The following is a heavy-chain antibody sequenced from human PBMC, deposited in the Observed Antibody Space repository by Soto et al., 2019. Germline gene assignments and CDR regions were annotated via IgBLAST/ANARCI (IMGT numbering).Heavy chain of an antibody. CDR2: ISYDGSNK. D-gene: IGHD4-17*01. Sequence: QVQLVESGGGVVQPGRSLRLSCAASGFTFSSYAMHWVRQAPGKGLEWVAVISYDGSNKYYADSVKGRFTISRDNSKNTLYLQMNSLRAEDTAVYYCARTVTTVVGGKRNFDYWGQGTMFTVSS. V-gene: IGHV3-30-3*01. J-gene: IGHJ4*02. CDR3: ARTVTTVVGGKRNFDY. CDR1: GFTFSSYA.